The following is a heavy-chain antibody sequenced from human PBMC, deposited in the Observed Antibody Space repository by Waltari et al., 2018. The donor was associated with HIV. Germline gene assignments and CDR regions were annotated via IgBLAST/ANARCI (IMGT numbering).Heavy chain of an antibody. V-gene: IGHV4-39*01. CDR2: LYYGGNT. D-gene: IGHD4-17*01. CDR1: GGSVTSNLHS. CDR3: VRRVAEDYGSGRVDS. Sequence: HLQMQESGPGVVRPSETLSLTCSVSGGSVTSNLHSWGCLRQSPNIGLEWIGSLYYGGNTYHNPSLRSRVAISADRSTNQFSLRLTSVSVADSAIYYCVRRVAEDYGSGRVDSWGQGILVVVSS. J-gene: IGHJ4*02.